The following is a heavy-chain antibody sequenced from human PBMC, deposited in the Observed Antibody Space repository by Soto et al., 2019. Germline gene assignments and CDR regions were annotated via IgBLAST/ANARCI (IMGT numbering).Heavy chain of an antibody. V-gene: IGHV1-46*01. Sequence: QVQLVQSGAEVKKPGASVKVSCKASGYTFTSYYMNWVRQAPGQGLEWMGIINPSGGSTSYAQKFQGRVTMARDTSTSTVYVELSSLRSDDTAVYYCARVSSVYYGHFDYWGQGTLVTVSS. J-gene: IGHJ4*02. CDR1: GYTFTSYY. D-gene: IGHD3-22*01. CDR2: INPSGGST. CDR3: ARVSSVYYGHFDY.